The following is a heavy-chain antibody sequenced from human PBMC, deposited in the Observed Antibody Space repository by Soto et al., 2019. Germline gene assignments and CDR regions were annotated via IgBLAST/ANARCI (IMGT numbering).Heavy chain of an antibody. J-gene: IGHJ4*02. Sequence: QVQLVQSGAEVKKPGSSMKVSCKASGGTFSSYTISWVRQAPGQGLEWMGRIIPILGIANYAQKFQGRVTITADKSTSTAYMELSSLRSEDTAVYYCTSGAGYLDYWGQGTLVTVSS. CDR3: TSGAGYLDY. D-gene: IGHD6-19*01. V-gene: IGHV1-69*02. CDR2: IIPILGIA. CDR1: GGTFSSYT.